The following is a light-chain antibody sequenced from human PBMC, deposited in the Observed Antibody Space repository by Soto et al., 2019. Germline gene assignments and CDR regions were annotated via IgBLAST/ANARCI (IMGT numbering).Light chain of an antibody. Sequence: QSVLTQPPSVSGAPGQRVTISCTGSSSNIGAGYNVHWYQQVPGTAPKLLIYGDSNRPSGVPDRFSGSKSGTSASLAITGLQAEHEADYYCQSYDSSLSGWLFGGGTQLTVL. CDR3: QSYDSSLSGWL. J-gene: IGLJ3*02. CDR1: SSNIGAGYN. V-gene: IGLV1-40*01. CDR2: GDS.